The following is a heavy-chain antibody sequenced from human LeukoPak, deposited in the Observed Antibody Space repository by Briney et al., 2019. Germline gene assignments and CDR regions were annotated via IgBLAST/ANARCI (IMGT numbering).Heavy chain of an antibody. D-gene: IGHD1-26*01. CDR2: IRYDGSNK. CDR3: ASLWAGGSYYLGFFDY. J-gene: IGHJ4*02. CDR1: GFTFSSYG. V-gene: IGHV3-30*02. Sequence: GGSLRLSCAASGFTFSSYGMHWVRQAPGKGLEWVAFIRYDGSNKYYADSVKGGFTISRDNCKNKMYVQMKRQREEDTGGYDCASLWAGGSYYLGFFDYWGQGTLVTVSS.